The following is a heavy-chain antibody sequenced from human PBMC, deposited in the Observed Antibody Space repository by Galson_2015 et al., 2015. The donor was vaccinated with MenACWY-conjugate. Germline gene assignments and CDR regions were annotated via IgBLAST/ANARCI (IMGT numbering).Heavy chain of an antibody. V-gene: IGHV3-30*18. CDR2: ISYDGSNK. Sequence: SLRLSCAASGFTFSSYGMHWVRQAPGKGLEWVAVISYDGSNKYYADSVKGRFTISRDNSKNTLYLQMNSLRAEDTAVYYCAKGSMVRGIIITLDYWGRGTLVTVSS. D-gene: IGHD3-10*01. CDR1: GFTFSSYG. J-gene: IGHJ4*02. CDR3: AKGSMVRGIIITLDY.